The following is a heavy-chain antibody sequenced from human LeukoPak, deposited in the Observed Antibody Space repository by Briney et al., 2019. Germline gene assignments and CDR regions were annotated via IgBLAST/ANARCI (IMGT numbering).Heavy chain of an antibody. Sequence: SETLSLTCTVSGGSISSSSYYWGWIRQPPGKGLEWIGSIYYSGSTNYNPSLKSRVTISVDTSKNQFSLKLSSVTAADTAVCYCARRSVDIVATIVDYWGQGTLITVSS. V-gene: IGHV4-39*01. D-gene: IGHD5-12*01. J-gene: IGHJ4*02. CDR2: IYYSGST. CDR1: GGSISSSSYY. CDR3: ARRSVDIVATIVDY.